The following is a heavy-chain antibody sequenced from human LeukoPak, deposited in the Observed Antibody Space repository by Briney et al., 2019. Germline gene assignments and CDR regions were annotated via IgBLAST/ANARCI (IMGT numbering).Heavy chain of an antibody. D-gene: IGHD3-22*01. Sequence: GGSLRLSCAASGFTFSSYAMSWVRQAPGKGLEWVSAISGSGGSTYYADSVKGRFTISRDNSKNTLYLQMNSLRAEDTAVYYCAKDLDYDSSGLYYYYYGMDVWGQGTTVTVSS. V-gene: IGHV3-23*01. CDR3: AKDLDYDSSGLYYYYYGMDV. CDR1: GFTFSSYA. J-gene: IGHJ6*02. CDR2: ISGSGGST.